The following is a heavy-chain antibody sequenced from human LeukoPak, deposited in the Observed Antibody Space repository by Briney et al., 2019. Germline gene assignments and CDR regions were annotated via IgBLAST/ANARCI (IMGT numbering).Heavy chain of an antibody. V-gene: IGHV1-69*04. CDR2: IIPILGIA. D-gene: IGHD2-2*01. CDR3: ARDAGTSLLFRAGWFDP. CDR1: GGTFSSYA. Sequence: ASVKVSCKASGGTFSSYAISWVRQAPGQGLEWMGRIIPILGIANYAQKFQGRGTITAEKSTSTAYMELSSLRSEDTAVYYCARDAGTSLLFRAGWFDPWGQGTLVTVSS. J-gene: IGHJ5*02.